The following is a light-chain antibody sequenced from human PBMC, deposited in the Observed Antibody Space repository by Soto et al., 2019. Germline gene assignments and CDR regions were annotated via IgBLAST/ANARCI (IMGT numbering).Light chain of an antibody. CDR2: DAS. CDR3: QQYDNLPPYT. CDR1: QDIKNF. V-gene: IGKV1-33*01. J-gene: IGKJ2*01. Sequence: DIQMTQSPSSLSASVGDRVTITCQASQDIKNFLNWYQQRPGKAPKHLIYDASDLETGVPSRFSGSGSGTDFTLTITNLQPEDIATYYCQQYDNLPPYTFGQGTKLEIK.